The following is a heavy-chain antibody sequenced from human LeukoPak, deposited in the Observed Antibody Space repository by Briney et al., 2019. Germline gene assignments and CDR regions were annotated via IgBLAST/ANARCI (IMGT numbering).Heavy chain of an antibody. J-gene: IGHJ3*02. CDR1: GFTVSSNY. CDR3: AREGVVIPFFDI. V-gene: IGHV3-53*01. Sequence: PGGSLRLSCAASGFTVSSNYMSWVRQAPGKGLEWVSLIYSGGSTYYADSVKGRFTISRDNAKNSLYLQMNSLRAEDTAVYYRAREGVVIPFFDIWGQGTMVTVSS. D-gene: IGHD3-22*01. CDR2: IYSGGST.